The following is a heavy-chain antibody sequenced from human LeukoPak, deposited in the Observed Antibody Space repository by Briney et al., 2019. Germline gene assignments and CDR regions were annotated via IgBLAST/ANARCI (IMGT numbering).Heavy chain of an antibody. Sequence: SETLSLTCAVYGGSFSGYYWSWIRQPPGKGLEWIGEINHSGRTNSNPSPPSRVPISVDTSKNPSSLKLSSVTAADTAVYYCARSTGTYSYGSEPFDYWGQGTLVTVSS. V-gene: IGHV4-34*01. CDR3: ARSTGTYSYGSEPFDY. CDR1: GGSFSGYY. J-gene: IGHJ4*02. D-gene: IGHD5-18*01. CDR2: INHSGRT.